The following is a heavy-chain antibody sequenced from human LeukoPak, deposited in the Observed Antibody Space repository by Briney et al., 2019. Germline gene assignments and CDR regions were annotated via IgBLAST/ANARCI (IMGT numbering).Heavy chain of an antibody. V-gene: IGHV1-8*02. CDR3: ARDSCSSASCHG. CDR2: MNPNSGNT. J-gene: IGHJ4*02. D-gene: IGHD2-2*01. Sequence: ASVKVSCKASGGTFSSYAISWVRQAPGQGLEWMGWMNPNSGNTGYAQKFQGRVTMTRNTSISTAYIELSSLRSEDTAVYYCARDSCSSASCHGWGQGTLVTVSS. CDR1: GGTFSSYA.